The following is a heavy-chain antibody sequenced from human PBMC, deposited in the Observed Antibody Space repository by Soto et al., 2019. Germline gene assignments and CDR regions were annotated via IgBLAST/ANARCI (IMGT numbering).Heavy chain of an antibody. Sequence: QVQLVQSGAEVKKPGSSVKVSCKASRDTFSKYAFNWVRQAPGQGLEWMGWIIPIFGTASYAQKFQGRVTITADESTSTVYMELSSLRSDDTAVYFCATELGENPASPFDAWGQGTLVTVSS. CDR2: IIPIFGTA. CDR1: RDTFSKYA. CDR3: ATELGENPASPFDA. D-gene: IGHD3-10*01. J-gene: IGHJ4*02. V-gene: IGHV1-69*01.